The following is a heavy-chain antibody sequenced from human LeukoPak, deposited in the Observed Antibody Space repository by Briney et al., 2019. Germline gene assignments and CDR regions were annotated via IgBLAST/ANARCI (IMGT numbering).Heavy chain of an antibody. CDR1: GFTFSSYW. Sequence: PGGSLRLSCAASGFTFSSYWMSWVRQAPGKGLEWVANIKQDGSEKYYVDSVKGRFTISRDDAKNSLYLKMNSLRAEDTAVYYCAREDIVVVPAAPKGDFFDYWGQGTLVTVSS. CDR2: IKQDGSEK. J-gene: IGHJ4*02. CDR3: AREDIVVVPAAPKGDFFDY. D-gene: IGHD2-2*01. V-gene: IGHV3-7*01.